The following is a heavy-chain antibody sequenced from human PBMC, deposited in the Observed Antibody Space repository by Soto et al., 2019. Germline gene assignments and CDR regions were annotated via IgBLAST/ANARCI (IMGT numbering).Heavy chain of an antibody. J-gene: IGHJ3*01. D-gene: IGHD2-15*01. Sequence: PVEYLKISCKASGYKFTTFWLNWVRQTPGKGLEWLGRIDPTESFTNYSPPFEGHVTISVDRSISTAYLQWNSLQASDTAIYYCARPASGGSRDACDVWGQGTTVSVSS. CDR2: IDPTESFT. CDR1: GYKFTTFW. CDR3: ARPASGGSRDACDV. V-gene: IGHV5-10-1*01.